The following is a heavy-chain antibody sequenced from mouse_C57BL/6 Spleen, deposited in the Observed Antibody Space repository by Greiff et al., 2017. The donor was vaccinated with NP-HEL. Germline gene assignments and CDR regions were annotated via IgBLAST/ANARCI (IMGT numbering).Heavy chain of an antibody. CDR3: ARFGFTTVVDY. Sequence: QVQLKQPGAELVMPGASVKLSCKASGYTFTSYWMHWVKQRPGQGLEWIGEIDPSDSYTNYNQKFQGKSTLTVDKSSSTAYMQLSSLTSEDAAVYYCARFGFTTVVDYWGQGTTLTVSS. CDR2: IDPSDSYT. J-gene: IGHJ2*01. V-gene: IGHV1-69*01. CDR1: GYTFTSYW. D-gene: IGHD1-1*01.